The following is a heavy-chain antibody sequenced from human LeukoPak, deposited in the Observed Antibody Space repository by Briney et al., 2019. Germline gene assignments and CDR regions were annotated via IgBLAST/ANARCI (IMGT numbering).Heavy chain of an antibody. Sequence: PSETLSLTCTVSGGSITSYYWSWIRQPPGKGLEWIGYIYYSGSTNYNPSLKSRVTISVDTSKNQFSLKLSSVTAADTAVYYCARGDGDGGYDPFDYWGQGTLVTVSS. CDR3: ARGDGDGGYDPFDY. D-gene: IGHD5-12*01. CDR2: IYYSGST. J-gene: IGHJ4*02. CDR1: GGSITSYY. V-gene: IGHV4-59*01.